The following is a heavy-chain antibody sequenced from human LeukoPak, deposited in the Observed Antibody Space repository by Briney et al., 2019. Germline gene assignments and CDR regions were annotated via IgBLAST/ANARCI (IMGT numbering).Heavy chain of an antibody. CDR1: GFKFSIYA. CDR3: AKDHLAAAYETNFQH. J-gene: IGHJ1*01. Sequence: GGSLRLSCAVSGFKFSIYAMHWVRQAPGKGLEWVAVISYDGSNKYYADSVKGRFTISRDNSKNTLYLQMNSLRAEDTAVYYCAKDHLAAAYETNFQHWGQGTLVTVSS. CDR2: ISYDGSNK. V-gene: IGHV3-30*04. D-gene: IGHD6-13*01.